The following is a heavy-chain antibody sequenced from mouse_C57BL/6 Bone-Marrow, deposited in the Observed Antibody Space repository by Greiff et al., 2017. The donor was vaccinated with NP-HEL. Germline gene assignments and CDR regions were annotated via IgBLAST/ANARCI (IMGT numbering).Heavy chain of an antibody. CDR3: ARYYGSSDYYAMDY. J-gene: IGHJ4*01. Sequence: VQLQQSGPELVKPGASVKISCKASGYAFSSSWMNWVKQRPGKGLEWIGRIYPGDGDTNYNGKFKGKATLTADQSSSTAYMQLSSLTSEDSAVYFCARYYGSSDYYAMDYWGQGTSVTVSS. CDR2: IYPGDGDT. V-gene: IGHV1-82*01. CDR1: GYAFSSSW. D-gene: IGHD1-1*01.